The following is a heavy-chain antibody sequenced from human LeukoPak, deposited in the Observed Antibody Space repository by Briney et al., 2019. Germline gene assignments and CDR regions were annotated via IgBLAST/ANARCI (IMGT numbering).Heavy chain of an antibody. Sequence: SETLSLTCAVYGGSFSGYYWSWIREPPGKELEWIGEINHSGSTNYNPSLQSRVTISVDTSKNQFSLTLSSVTAADTAVYYCARGGSYSRGYYYYYMDVWGKGTTVTVSS. CDR3: ARGGSYSRGYYYYYMDV. J-gene: IGHJ6*03. CDR1: GGSFSGYY. CDR2: INHSGST. D-gene: IGHD6-13*01. V-gene: IGHV4-34*01.